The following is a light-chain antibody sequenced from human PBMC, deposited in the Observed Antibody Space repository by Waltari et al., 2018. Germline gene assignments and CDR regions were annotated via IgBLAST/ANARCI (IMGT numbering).Light chain of an antibody. CDR3: QQLYGYPLT. J-gene: IGKJ1*01. CDR1: QGIGSF. V-gene: IGKV1-9*01. Sequence: DIQLTQPPSFLSASVGARVTITCRASQGIGSFLAWDQQNPGKAPKFLIYGASTLQDGVPSRFSGSGSGTEFTLTISSLQPEDSASYYCQQLYGYPLTFGQGTKVEIK. CDR2: GAS.